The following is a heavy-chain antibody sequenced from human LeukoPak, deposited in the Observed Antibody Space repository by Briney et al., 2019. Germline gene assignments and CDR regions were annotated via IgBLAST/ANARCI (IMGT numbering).Heavy chain of an antibody. CDR1: GGSFSGYY. D-gene: IGHD1-1*01. Sequence: SETLSLTCAVYGGSFSGYYWSWIRQPPGKGLEWIGEINHSGSTNYNPSLKSRVTISVDTSKNQFSLKLSSVTAADTAVYYCARSPSRERPDAFDIWGQGTMVTVSS. J-gene: IGHJ3*02. V-gene: IGHV4-34*01. CDR3: ARSPSRERPDAFDI. CDR2: INHSGST.